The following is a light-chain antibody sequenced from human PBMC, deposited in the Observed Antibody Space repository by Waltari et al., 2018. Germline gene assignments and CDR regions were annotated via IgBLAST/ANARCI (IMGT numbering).Light chain of an antibody. Sequence: SYELTQPPSVSVSPGQTARITCSGDTLSNRFAYWYQQKPGQAPLFLIYTDTQRPSGLPERFSCYTSGTTVTLTINAIQADDEADYYCQSADSNTVSVFASGTKVTVL. CDR1: TLSNRF. CDR3: QSADSNTVSV. J-gene: IGLJ1*01. CDR2: TDT. V-gene: IGLV3-25*03.